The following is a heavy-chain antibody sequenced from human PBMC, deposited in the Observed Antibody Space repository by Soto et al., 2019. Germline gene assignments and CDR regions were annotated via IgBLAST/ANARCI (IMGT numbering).Heavy chain of an antibody. D-gene: IGHD3-10*01. Sequence: QVQLVQSGAEVKKPGSSVKVSCKASGGTFSSYTISWVRQAPGQGLEWMGRIIPILGIANYAQKFQGRVTITADKSTSTDYMELSSLRSEDTAVYYCARDKYYYGSGAFFDYWGQGTLVTVSS. J-gene: IGHJ4*02. CDR2: IIPILGIA. CDR1: GGTFSSYT. CDR3: ARDKYYYGSGAFFDY. V-gene: IGHV1-69*08.